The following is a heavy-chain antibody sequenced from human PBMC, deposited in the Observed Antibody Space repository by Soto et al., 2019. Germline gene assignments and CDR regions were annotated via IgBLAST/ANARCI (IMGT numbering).Heavy chain of an antibody. V-gene: IGHV3-23*01. CDR2: ISGSGGST. J-gene: IGHJ4*02. CDR1: GFTFSSYA. D-gene: IGHD3-3*01. Sequence: GSLRLSCAASGFTFSSYAMSWVRQAPGKGLEWVSAISGSGGSTYYADSVKGRFTISRDNSKNTLYLQMNSLRAEDTAVYYCAKDHHYDFWSGYYTGLGMFDYWGQGTLVTVSS. CDR3: AKDHHYDFWSGYYTGLGMFDY.